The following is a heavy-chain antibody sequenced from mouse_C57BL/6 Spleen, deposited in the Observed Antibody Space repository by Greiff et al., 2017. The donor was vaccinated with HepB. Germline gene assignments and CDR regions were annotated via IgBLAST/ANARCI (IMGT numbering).Heavy chain of an antibody. V-gene: IGHV1-80*01. CDR2: IYPGDGDT. CDR1: GYAFSSYW. CDR3: ARSRDGRGYFDY. Sequence: QVQLQQSGAELVKPGASVKISCKASGYAFSSYWMNWVKQRPGKGLEWIGQIYPGDGDTNYNGKFKGKATLTADKSSSTAYMQLSSLTSEDSAVYFCARSRDGRGYFDYWGQGTTLTVSS. D-gene: IGHD3-3*01. J-gene: IGHJ2*01.